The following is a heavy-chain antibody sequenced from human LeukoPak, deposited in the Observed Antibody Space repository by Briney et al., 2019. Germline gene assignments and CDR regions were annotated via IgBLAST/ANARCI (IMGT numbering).Heavy chain of an antibody. V-gene: IGHV3-33*01. CDR3: ARDRVWFDYYDSSGITSFDY. D-gene: IGHD3-22*01. Sequence: GGSLRLSCAASGFTFSSYGMHWVRQAPGKGLEWVAVIWYDGSNKYYADSVKGRFTISRDNSKNTLYLQMNSLRAEDTAVYYCARDRVWFDYYDSSGITSFDYWGQGTLVTVSS. J-gene: IGHJ4*02. CDR1: GFTFSSYG. CDR2: IWYDGSNK.